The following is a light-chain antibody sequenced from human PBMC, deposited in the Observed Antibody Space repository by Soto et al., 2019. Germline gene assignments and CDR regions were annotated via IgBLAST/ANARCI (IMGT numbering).Light chain of an antibody. J-gene: IGLJ1*01. Sequence: QSALTQPASVSGSPGQSITISCTGTSSDVGGYSSVSWYQQHPGKAPKLMISEVSNRPSGVSNRFSGSKSGNTASLTISGLHAEDEADYYCSSYTSSSTRVFGTGTKLTVL. CDR3: SSYTSSSTRV. V-gene: IGLV2-14*01. CDR2: EVS. CDR1: SSDVGGYSS.